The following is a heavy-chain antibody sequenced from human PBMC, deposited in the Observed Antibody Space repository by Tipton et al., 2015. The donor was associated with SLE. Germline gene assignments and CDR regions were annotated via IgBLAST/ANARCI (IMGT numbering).Heavy chain of an antibody. J-gene: IGHJ3*02. Sequence: TLSLTCTVSGDSISSHYWSWIRQPPGKGLEWIGYIYYSGSTNYSPSLKSRVTISVDTSKKQFSLKLSSVTAADTAMYFCARDQWVLGVVTSGAFDIWGQGTMVTVSS. CDR2: IYYSGST. CDR3: ARDQWVLGVVTSGAFDI. D-gene: IGHD3-3*01. CDR1: GDSISSHY. V-gene: IGHV4-59*11.